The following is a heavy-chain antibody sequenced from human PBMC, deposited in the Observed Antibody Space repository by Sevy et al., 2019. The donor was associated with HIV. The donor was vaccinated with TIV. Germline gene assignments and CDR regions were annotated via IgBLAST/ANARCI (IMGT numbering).Heavy chain of an antibody. CDR2: IYSGGST. J-gene: IGHJ6*02. D-gene: IGHD3-22*01. CDR3: ARDRSYDASGYYYYYYVLDV. CDR1: TFSVTDNY. Sequence: GGSLRLSCAASTFSVTDNYMSWVRQAPGKGLEWVSTIYSGGSTFYADSVKGRFTISRDNSKNTLYLQMNSLRAEDTTVYYCARDRSYDASGYYYYYYVLDVWGQGTTVTVSS. V-gene: IGHV3-66*01.